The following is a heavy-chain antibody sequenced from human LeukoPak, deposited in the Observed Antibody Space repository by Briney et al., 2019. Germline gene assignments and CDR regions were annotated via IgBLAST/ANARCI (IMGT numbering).Heavy chain of an antibody. CDR1: GYTFTVYY. V-gene: IGHV1-2*02. CDR2: INPNSGGT. CDR3: ARDLWGSGSYFFDY. D-gene: IGHD1-26*01. J-gene: IGHJ4*02. Sequence: GGSVKVSCKASGYTFTVYYMHWVRQAPGERLEWMGWINPNSGGTNYAQKFQGRVTMTRDTSISTAYMELSRLRSDDTAVHYCARDLWGSGSYFFDYWGQGTLVAVAS.